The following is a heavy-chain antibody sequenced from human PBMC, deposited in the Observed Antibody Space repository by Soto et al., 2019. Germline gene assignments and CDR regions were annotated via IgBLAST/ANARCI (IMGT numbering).Heavy chain of an antibody. Sequence: PSETLSLTCTVSGGSISSYYWSWTRQPPGKGLEWIGCIYYSGSTNYNPSLKSRVTISVDTSKNQFSLKLSSVTAADTAVYYCARRSGYRSSTSCYASGNDYWGQGTLVTVSS. CDR2: IYYSGST. CDR3: ARRSGYRSSTSCYASGNDY. J-gene: IGHJ4*02. D-gene: IGHD2-2*01. V-gene: IGHV4-59*08. CDR1: GGSISSYY.